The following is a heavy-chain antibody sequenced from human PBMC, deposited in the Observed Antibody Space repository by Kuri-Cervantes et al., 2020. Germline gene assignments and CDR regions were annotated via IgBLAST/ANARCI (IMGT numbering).Heavy chain of an antibody. CDR2: IWYDGSNK. Sequence: GESLKISCAASGFTFSSYGMHWVRQAPGKGLEWVAVIWYDGSNKYYADSVKGRFTISRDNSKNTLYLQMNSLRAEDTAVYYCARESYDILTGYLNYYGMDVWGQGTTVTVSS. V-gene: IGHV3-33*01. CDR1: GFTFSSYG. D-gene: IGHD3-9*01. J-gene: IGHJ6*02. CDR3: ARESYDILTGYLNYYGMDV.